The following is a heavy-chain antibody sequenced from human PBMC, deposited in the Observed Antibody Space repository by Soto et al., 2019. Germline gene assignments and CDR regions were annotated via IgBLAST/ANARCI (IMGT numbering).Heavy chain of an antibody. J-gene: IGHJ4*02. CDR2: IYYSGST. Sequence: SETLSLTCTVSGGSISSSSSYWGWIRQPPGKGLEWIGYIYYSGSTNYNPSLRSRVTISIDTSKNQFSLKLSSVTAADTAVYYCARYPRLDYWGQGTLVTVSS. V-gene: IGHV4-61*05. CDR3: ARYPRLDY. CDR1: GGSISSSSSY.